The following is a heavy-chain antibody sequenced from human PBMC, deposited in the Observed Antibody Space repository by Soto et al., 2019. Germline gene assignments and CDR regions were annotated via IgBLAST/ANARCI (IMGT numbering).Heavy chain of an antibody. D-gene: IGHD6-13*01. J-gene: IGHJ6*02. CDR2: INHSGST. CDR3: AGGRGRQQLVMSYYYGMDV. V-gene: IGHV4-34*01. Sequence: SETLSLTCAVYGGSFSGYYWSWIRQPPGKGLEWIGEINHSGSTNYNPSLKSRVTISVDTSKNQFSLNLSSVAAADTAVYYCAGGRGRQQLVMSYYYGMDVWGQGTTVTVSS. CDR1: GGSFSGYY.